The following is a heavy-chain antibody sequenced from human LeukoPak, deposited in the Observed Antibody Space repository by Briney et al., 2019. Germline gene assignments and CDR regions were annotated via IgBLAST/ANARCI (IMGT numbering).Heavy chain of an antibody. CDR3: ARGLSAGGIAAATPPYYFDY. CDR1: GGSFSGYY. Sequence: PSETLSLTCAVYGGSFSGYYWSWIRQPPGKGLEWIGEINHSGSTNYNPSLKSRVTISVDTSKNQFSLKLSSVTAADTAVYYCARGLSAGGIAAATPPYYFDYWGQGTLVTVSS. J-gene: IGHJ4*02. D-gene: IGHD6-13*01. CDR2: INHSGST. V-gene: IGHV4-34*01.